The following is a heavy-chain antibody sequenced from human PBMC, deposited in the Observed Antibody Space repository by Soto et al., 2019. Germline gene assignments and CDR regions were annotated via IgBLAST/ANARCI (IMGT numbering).Heavy chain of an antibody. J-gene: IGHJ4*02. D-gene: IGHD4-17*01. CDR3: AIDVGSADYSILDY. V-gene: IGHV3-21*01. Sequence: EVQLVESGGGLVKPGGSLRLSCAASEFTFSNYGMHWVREASGKGLEWVSFIRGSSSYIYYADSVKGRFAISRDNAKNSLYLQMNSLSAEDTAVYYFAIDVGSADYSILDYWGQCFLVTVS. CDR1: EFTFSNYG. CDR2: IRGSSSYI.